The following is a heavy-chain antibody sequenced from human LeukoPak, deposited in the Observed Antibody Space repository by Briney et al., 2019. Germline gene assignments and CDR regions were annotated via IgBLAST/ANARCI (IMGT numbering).Heavy chain of an antibody. CDR3: ASALRDGYNYYFDY. CDR2: IYTSGST. CDR1: GGSISSGSYY. V-gene: IGHV4-61*02. D-gene: IGHD5-24*01. J-gene: IGHJ4*02. Sequence: SETLSLTCTVSGGSISSGSYYWSWIRQPAGKGLEWIGRIYTSGSTNYNPSLKSRVTISVDTSKNQFSLKLSSVTAADTAVYYCASALRDGYNYYFDYWGQGTLVTVSS.